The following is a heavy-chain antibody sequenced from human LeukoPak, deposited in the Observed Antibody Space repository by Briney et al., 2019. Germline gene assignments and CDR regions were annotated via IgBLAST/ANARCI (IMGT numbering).Heavy chain of an antibody. CDR1: GFTFSGYW. CDR2: VNTDGSTT. CDR3: ARHRGYSYGSNYFDY. J-gene: IGHJ4*02. Sequence: GGFLRLSCAASGFTFSGYWMHWVRQAPGKGLVWVSRVNTDGSTTTYADSVKGRFTISRDNAKNTLYLQMNSLRAEDTAVYYCARHRGYSYGSNYFDYWGQGALVTVSS. D-gene: IGHD5-18*01. V-gene: IGHV3-74*01.